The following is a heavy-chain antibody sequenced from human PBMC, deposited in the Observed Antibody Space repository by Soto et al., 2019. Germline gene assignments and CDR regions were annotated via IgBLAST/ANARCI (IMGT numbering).Heavy chain of an antibody. CDR2: ISPRSDAI. Sequence: PGGSLRLSCVISGFTFSSYSMNWVRQAPGKGLEWVAYISPRSDAIYYADSVKGRFTISRNNAIDSLYLQMSSLRAEDTAVYYCAGTLYHFDYWGQGALVTVSS. D-gene: IGHD6-13*01. V-gene: IGHV3-48*01. J-gene: IGHJ4*02. CDR3: AGTLYHFDY. CDR1: GFTFSSYS.